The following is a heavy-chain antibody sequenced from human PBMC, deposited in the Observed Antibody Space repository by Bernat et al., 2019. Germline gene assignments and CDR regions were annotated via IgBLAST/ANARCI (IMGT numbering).Heavy chain of an antibody. Sequence: QVQLVQSGSELKKPGASVKVSCKASGYTFTSYAMNWVRQAPGQGLEWMGWINTNTGNPTYAQGFTGRFVFSLDTSVSTAYLTICSLKAEDTAVYYCARTYYDFWSGQYYYYYMDVWGKGTTVTVSS. CDR2: INTNTGNP. CDR1: GYTFTSYA. D-gene: IGHD3-3*01. J-gene: IGHJ6*03. CDR3: ARTYYDFWSGQYYYYYMDV. V-gene: IGHV7-4-1*01.